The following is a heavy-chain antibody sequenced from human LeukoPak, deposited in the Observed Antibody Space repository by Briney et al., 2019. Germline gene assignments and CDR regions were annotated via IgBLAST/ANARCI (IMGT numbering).Heavy chain of an antibody. CDR3: ARAPTSYYYFDY. J-gene: IGHJ4*02. CDR2: IWYDGSNK. D-gene: IGHD1-26*01. Sequence: GGSLRLSCAASGFTFSSYGMHWVRQAPGKGLEWVAVIWYDGSNKDYADSVKGRFTISRDNSKNTLYLQMNSLRAEDTAVYYCARAPTSYYYFDYWGQGTLVTVSA. V-gene: IGHV3-33*01. CDR1: GFTFSSYG.